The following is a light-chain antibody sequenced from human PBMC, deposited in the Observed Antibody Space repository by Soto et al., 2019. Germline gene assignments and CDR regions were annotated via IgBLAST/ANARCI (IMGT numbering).Light chain of an antibody. CDR2: DVS. Sequence: QSVLIQPRSVSGSPGQSVTISCTGTSSDVGAYNYVSWYQQHPAKAPNLMIYDVSKRPSGVPDRFSGSKSGNTASLTISGLQAEDEGDYYCCSYTNSAYVFGTGTKVTVL. CDR3: CSYTNSAYV. CDR1: SSDVGAYNY. J-gene: IGLJ1*01. V-gene: IGLV2-11*01.